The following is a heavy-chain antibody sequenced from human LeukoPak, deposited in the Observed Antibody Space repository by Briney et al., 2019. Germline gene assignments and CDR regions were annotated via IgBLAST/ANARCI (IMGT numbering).Heavy chain of an antibody. J-gene: IGHJ5*02. Sequence: PGGSLRLSCAASGFAFSHAWMSWVRQAPGKGLEWVGLIRSKTDGGTTDYAAPVKGRFTISRDDSKNTLYLQMNSLKTEDTAVYYCTTDPPGFGYCSGGSCSSDNWFDPWGQGTLVTVSS. CDR3: TTDPPGFGYCSGGSCSSDNWFDP. V-gene: IGHV3-15*01. CDR1: GFAFSHAW. CDR2: IRSKTDGGTT. D-gene: IGHD2-15*01.